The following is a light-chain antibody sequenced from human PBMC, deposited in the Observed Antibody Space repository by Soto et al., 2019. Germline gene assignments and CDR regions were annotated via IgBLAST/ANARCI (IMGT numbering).Light chain of an antibody. CDR1: QSISTY. CDR3: QQSYMDPIT. V-gene: IGKV1-39*01. J-gene: IGKJ5*01. CDR2: DAS. Sequence: IQITPSPSTLFASVGKIITNHCRASQSISTYLNWYQKKPGRAPNLLIYDASRLQSGVPSRFSGSGGGTDFTLSISSVQPEDFATYFCQQSYMDPITFGQGTRLEIK.